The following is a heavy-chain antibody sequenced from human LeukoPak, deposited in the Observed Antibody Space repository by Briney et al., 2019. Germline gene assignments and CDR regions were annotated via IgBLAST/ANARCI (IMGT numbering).Heavy chain of an antibody. CDR3: ARDGADVVAATGGVGY. V-gene: IGHV3-21*01. D-gene: IGHD2-15*01. Sequence: PGGSLRLSCAASVFTFSSYSMNWDRQAPGKGLEWVSSISSSSSYIYYADSVKGRFTISRDNAKNSLYLQMNSPRAEDTAVYYCARDGADVVAATGGVGYWGQGTLVTVSS. CDR2: ISSSSSYI. J-gene: IGHJ4*02. CDR1: VFTFSSYS.